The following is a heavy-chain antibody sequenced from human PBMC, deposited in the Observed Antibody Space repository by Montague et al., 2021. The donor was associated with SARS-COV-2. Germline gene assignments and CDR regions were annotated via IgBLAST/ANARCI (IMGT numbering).Heavy chain of an antibody. D-gene: IGHD6-13*01. Sequence: SETLSLTCTVSGGSISSSSYYWGWIRQPPGKGLEWIGSIYYSGSTYYKPSLKSRVTISVDTSKNQFSLKLSFVTAANTAVYYCARVGRQQLVRLSGMDVWGQGTTVTVSS. J-gene: IGHJ6*02. CDR2: IYYSGST. CDR1: GGSISSSSYY. V-gene: IGHV4-39*07. CDR3: ARVGRQQLVRLSGMDV.